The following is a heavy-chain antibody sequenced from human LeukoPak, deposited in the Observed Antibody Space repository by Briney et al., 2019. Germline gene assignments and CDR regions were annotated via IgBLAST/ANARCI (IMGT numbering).Heavy chain of an antibody. D-gene: IGHD6-19*01. V-gene: IGHV1-2*02. J-gene: IGHJ4*02. CDR1: GHTFTGYY. CDR2: INPNSGGT. Sequence: ASVKVSCKASGHTFTGYYMHWVRQAPGQGLEWMGWINPNSGGTNYAQKFQGRVTMTRDTSISTAYMELSRLRSDDTAVYYCARASYSSGWRGLDYWGQGTLVTVSS. CDR3: ARASYSSGWRGLDY.